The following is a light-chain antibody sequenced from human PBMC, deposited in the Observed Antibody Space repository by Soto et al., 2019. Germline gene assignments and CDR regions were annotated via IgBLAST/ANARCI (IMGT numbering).Light chain of an antibody. CDR2: GAS. CDR1: QSVTSN. V-gene: IGKV3-15*01. J-gene: IGKJ2*01. Sequence: EIVMTQSPATLSVSPGERATLSCRASQSVTSNLAWYQQRPGQAPRLLIYGASTRATGIPARFSGSGSGTEFTLTLSSLQSEDFAVYYCQQYNYWPPYTFGQGTKLEIK. CDR3: QQYNYWPPYT.